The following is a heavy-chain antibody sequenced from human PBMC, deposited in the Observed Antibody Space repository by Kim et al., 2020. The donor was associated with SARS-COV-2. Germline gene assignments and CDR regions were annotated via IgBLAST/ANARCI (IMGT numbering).Heavy chain of an antibody. CDR2: IYHSGIT. V-gene: IGHV4-4*02. D-gene: IGHD3-10*01. CDR1: GGSISSSNW. Sequence: SETLSLTCAVSGGSISSSNWWSWVRQPPGKGLEWIGEIYHSGITNYNPSLKSRVTISVDKSKNQFSLKLSSVTAADTAVYYCARDPGSGSYYNEVWFDPWGQGSLVTFSS. J-gene: IGHJ5*02. CDR3: ARDPGSGSYYNEVWFDP.